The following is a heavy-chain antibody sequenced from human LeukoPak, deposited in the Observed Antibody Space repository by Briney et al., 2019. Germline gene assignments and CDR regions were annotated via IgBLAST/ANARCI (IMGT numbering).Heavy chain of an antibody. CDR3: AKEIWPTVTTPGHTHFDY. Sequence: GGSLRLSCAASGFTFSSYSMNWVRQAPGKGLEWVSYISSSSSTIYYADSVKGRFTISRDNSKNTLCLQMNSLRAEDTAVYYCAKEIWPTVTTPGHTHFDYWGQGTLVTVSS. D-gene: IGHD4-17*01. V-gene: IGHV3-48*01. CDR2: ISSSSSTI. J-gene: IGHJ4*02. CDR1: GFTFSSYS.